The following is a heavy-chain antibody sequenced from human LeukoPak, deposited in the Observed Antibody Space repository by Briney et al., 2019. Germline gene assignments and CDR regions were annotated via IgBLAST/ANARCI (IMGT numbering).Heavy chain of an antibody. V-gene: IGHV3-7*04. CDR1: GFTFSSYA. D-gene: IGHD5-24*01. Sequence: GGSLRLSCVASGFTFSSYAMSWVRQAPGKGLEWVANIKQDGSKKSYVDSVKGRFTISRDNAKNSLYLQMNSLRAEDTAIYYCTRVGYIDEGIDYWGQGTLVTVSS. CDR3: TRVGYIDEGIDY. J-gene: IGHJ4*02. CDR2: IKQDGSKK.